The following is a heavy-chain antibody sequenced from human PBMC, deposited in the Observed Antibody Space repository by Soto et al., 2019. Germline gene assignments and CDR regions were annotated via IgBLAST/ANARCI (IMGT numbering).Heavy chain of an antibody. CDR3: AREWELFGYFDY. CDR1: GFTFSSYE. Sequence: VQLVESGGGLVQPGGSLRLSCAASGFTFSSYEMNWVRQAPGKGLEWVSYISSSGSTIYYADSVTGRFTISRDNANNSLYLQMNSLRAEYTAVYYCAREWELFGYFDYWGQGTLVTVSS. V-gene: IGHV3-48*03. D-gene: IGHD1-26*01. J-gene: IGHJ4*02. CDR2: ISSSGSTI.